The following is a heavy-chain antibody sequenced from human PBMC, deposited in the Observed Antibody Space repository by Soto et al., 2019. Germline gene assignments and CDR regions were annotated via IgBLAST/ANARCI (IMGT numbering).Heavy chain of an antibody. J-gene: IGHJ4*02. CDR1: GGSISSGGYS. V-gene: IGHV4-30-2*01. Sequence: QLQLQESGSGLVKPSQTLSLTCAVSGGSISSGGYSWSWIRQPPGKGLEWIGYIYHSGSTYYNPSLKSRVTILVDRSKNQFSLKLSSVTAADXXXXXXXXXXXVALGYWGQGTLVTVSS. CDR2: IYHSGST. CDR3: XXXXXVALGY. D-gene: IGHD5-12*01.